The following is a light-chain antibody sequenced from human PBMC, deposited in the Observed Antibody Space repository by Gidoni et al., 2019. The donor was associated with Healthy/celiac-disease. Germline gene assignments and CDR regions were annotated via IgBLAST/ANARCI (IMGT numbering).Light chain of an antibody. J-gene: IGKJ4*01. Sequence: EIVLTQSPATLSLSPGERATLSCRASQSVSSYLAWYQQKPGQAPRFLIYDASNRATGIPARFSGSGSGTDFTLTISSLEPEDFAVYYCQQRSNWPPLTFXGXTKVEIK. CDR2: DAS. CDR3: QQRSNWPPLT. CDR1: QSVSSY. V-gene: IGKV3-11*01.